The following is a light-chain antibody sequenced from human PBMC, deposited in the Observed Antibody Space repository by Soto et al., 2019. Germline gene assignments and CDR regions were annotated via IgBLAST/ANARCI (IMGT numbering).Light chain of an antibody. CDR1: QGITTF. J-gene: IGKJ4*01. CDR3: QQSYGAPLP. V-gene: IGKV1-39*01. CDR2: DAS. Sequence: DIQMTQSPSSLSASIGDRVTITCRASQGITTFLNWYQQRPGNAPNLLIYDASTLQSGVPSRFSGSGSGTDFTLTISSLQPEDFASYFCQQSYGAPLPFGGGTRVEI.